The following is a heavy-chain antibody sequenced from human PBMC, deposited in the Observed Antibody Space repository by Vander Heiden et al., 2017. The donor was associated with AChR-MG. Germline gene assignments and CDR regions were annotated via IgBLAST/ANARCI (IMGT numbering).Heavy chain of an antibody. D-gene: IGHD2-15*01. CDR3: ARVRGSGGRCYSRY. CDR2: IKTNSGGN. CDR1: GYTFTGYY. V-gene: IGHV1-2*02. Sequence: QVQLVQSGAEVKKPGPSLNVSCQASGYTFTGYYMHWVRQAPGQGLEWMGWIKTNSGGNNYAQKVQGRVTMTRDTSISTAYMELRRIRPEDTAVYYCARVRGSGGRCYSRYWGQGTLVTVSS. J-gene: IGHJ4*02.